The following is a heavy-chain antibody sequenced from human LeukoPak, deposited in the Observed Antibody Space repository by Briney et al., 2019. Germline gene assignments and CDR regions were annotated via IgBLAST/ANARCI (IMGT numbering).Heavy chain of an antibody. CDR2: INPNSGGT. J-gene: IGHJ4*02. CDR1: GYTFTCYY. V-gene: IGHV1-2*02. Sequence: ASVKVSCKASGYTFTCYYMHWVRQAPAQGLERMGWINPNSGGTNYAQKFQGRVTMTRDTSISTAYMELSRLRSDDTAVYYCARGYYDSSGYYYVYFDYWGQGTLVTVSS. D-gene: IGHD3-22*01. CDR3: ARGYYDSSGYYYVYFDY.